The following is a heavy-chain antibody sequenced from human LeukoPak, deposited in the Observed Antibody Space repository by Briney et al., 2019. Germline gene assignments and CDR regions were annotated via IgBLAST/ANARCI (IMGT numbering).Heavy chain of an antibody. CDR1: GFTFSNAW. J-gene: IGHJ4*02. CDR2: IKSKTDGGTT. V-gene: IGHV3-15*01. CDR3: TTDSFYDYGDYVDY. D-gene: IGHD4-17*01. Sequence: GGSLRLSCAASGFTFSNAWMSWVRQAPGKGLEWVGRIKSKTDGGTTDYAAPVKGRFTISRDDSKNTLYLQMNSLKTEDTAVYYCTTDSFYDYGDYVDYWGQGTLVTVSS.